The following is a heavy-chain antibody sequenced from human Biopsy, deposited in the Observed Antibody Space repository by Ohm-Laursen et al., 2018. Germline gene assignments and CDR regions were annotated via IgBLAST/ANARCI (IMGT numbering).Heavy chain of an antibody. Sequence: SVKVSCKASDYTFTSYAISWVRQAPGQGLEWLGYINCKTGATNYAQKFQGTVTMTRDTSISTAYLALGSLRSADTAIYYCARDPLNGHKHFDYWGQGSLVTVSS. CDR2: INCKTGAT. CDR1: DYTFTSYA. J-gene: IGHJ4*02. D-gene: IGHD2-8*01. CDR3: ARDPLNGHKHFDY. V-gene: IGHV1-2*02.